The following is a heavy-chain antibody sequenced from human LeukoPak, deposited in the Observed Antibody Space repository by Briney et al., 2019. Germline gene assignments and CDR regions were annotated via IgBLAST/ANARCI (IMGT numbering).Heavy chain of an antibody. J-gene: IGHJ4*02. CDR3: AREGLVSSWSYFDY. V-gene: IGHV1-2*06. D-gene: IGHD6-13*01. CDR1: GYTFTGYY. Sequence: ASVKVSCKASGYTFTGYYMHWVRQAPGQGLEWMGRINPNSGGTNYAQKFQGRVTMTRDTSTSTAYMELSRLRSDDTAVYYCAREGLVSSWSYFDYWGQGTLVTVSS. CDR2: INPNSGGT.